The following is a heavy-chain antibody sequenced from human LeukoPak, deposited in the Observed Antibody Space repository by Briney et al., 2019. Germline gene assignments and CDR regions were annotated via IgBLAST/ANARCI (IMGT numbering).Heavy chain of an antibody. D-gene: IGHD2-2*01. Sequence: GGSLRLSCAASGFTFSSYAMSWVRQAPGKGLEWVSAISGSGGSTYYADSVKGRFTISRDNSKNTLYLQMNSLRAEDTAVYYCAKEMGLGYCSSTSCYAPFDYWGQGTLVTVSS. CDR2: ISGSGGST. CDR1: GFTFSSYA. CDR3: AKEMGLGYCSSTSCYAPFDY. J-gene: IGHJ4*02. V-gene: IGHV3-23*01.